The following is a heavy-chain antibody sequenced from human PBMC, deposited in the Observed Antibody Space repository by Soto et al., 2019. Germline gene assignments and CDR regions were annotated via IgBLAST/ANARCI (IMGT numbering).Heavy chain of an antibody. V-gene: IGHV3-23*01. CDR1: VFTFIIYS. CDR3: HTNNGRNDFEI. J-gene: IGHJ3*02. D-gene: IGHD2-8*01. Sequence: WLSXRLSCSSSVFTFIIYSMSLFRQAPGKGLEWVSAISGSGGSTYYADSVKGRFTISRDNSKNTLYLQMNSLRVEDTGIYYCHTNNGRNDFEIWGQGTVV. CDR2: ISGSGGST.